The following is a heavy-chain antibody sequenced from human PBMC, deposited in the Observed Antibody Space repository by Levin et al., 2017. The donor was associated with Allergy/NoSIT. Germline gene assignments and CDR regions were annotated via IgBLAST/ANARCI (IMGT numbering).Heavy chain of an antibody. V-gene: IGHV1-2*02. CDR2: INPNSGGT. CDR1: GYTFTGYY. CDR3: ARVTREYIAVAGTGYYYYYMDV. J-gene: IGHJ6*03. Sequence: GESLKISCKASGYTFTGYYMHWVRQAPGQGLEWMGWINPNSGGTNYAQKFQGRVTMTRDTSISTAYMELSRLRSDDTAVYYCARVTREYIAVAGTGYYYYYMDVWGKGTTVTVSS. D-gene: IGHD6-19*01.